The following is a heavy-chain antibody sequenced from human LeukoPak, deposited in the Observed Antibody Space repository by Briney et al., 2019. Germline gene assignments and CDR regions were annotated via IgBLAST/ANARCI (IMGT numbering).Heavy chain of an antibody. D-gene: IGHD3-16*01. Sequence: ASVKVSCKAPGYSLPDNGLNRVPQAPGQGLEWMGWISPYNGNTKYVENLEGRVTMTTDASTNTAYMELRSLTSDDTAVYYCALEGLGEYMDHDASDLWGQGTMVIVSS. CDR1: GYSLPDNG. CDR3: ALEGLGEYMDHDASDL. V-gene: IGHV1-18*04. J-gene: IGHJ3*01. CDR2: ISPYNGNT.